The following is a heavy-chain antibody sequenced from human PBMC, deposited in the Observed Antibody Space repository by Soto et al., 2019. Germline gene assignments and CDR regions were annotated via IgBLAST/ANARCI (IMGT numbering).Heavy chain of an antibody. V-gene: IGHV4-34*01. CDR3: AGGSPYRGYAW. D-gene: IGHD5-12*01. CDR2: INHSGST. CDR1: GESLSGYY. Sequence: SETLSLTCAVYGESLSGYYWSWIRQPPGKGLEWIGEINHSGSTNYNPSLKSRVTISVDTSKNQFSLKLSSVTAADTAVYYCAGGSPYRGYAWWGQGTLVTVSS. J-gene: IGHJ4*02.